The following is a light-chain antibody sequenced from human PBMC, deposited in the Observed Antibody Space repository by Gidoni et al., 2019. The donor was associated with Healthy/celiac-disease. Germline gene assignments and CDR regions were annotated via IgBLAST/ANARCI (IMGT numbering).Light chain of an antibody. V-gene: IGKV1-5*03. J-gene: IGKJ2*04. CDR1: QRISSW. CDR3: PPFNCFSCR. CDR2: KAS. Sequence: DIQMTQSPSTLSASVGDRVTITCRASQRISSWLAWYQQKPGKAPKVLIYKASCLESGVPSRFRRSGSWTEFPLPLRRLQPYDFSTFFFPPFNCFSCRFGQGTKLEIK.